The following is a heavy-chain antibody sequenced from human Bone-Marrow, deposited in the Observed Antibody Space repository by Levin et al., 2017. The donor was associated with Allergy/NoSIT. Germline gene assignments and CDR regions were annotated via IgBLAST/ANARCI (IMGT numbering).Heavy chain of an antibody. CDR2: IVPMFGMT. D-gene: IGHD5-18*01. CDR1: GGTFNSFA. CDR3: ATINTAMVTDLVY. J-gene: IGHJ4*02. Sequence: KISCQASGGTFNSFAITWVRHVPGQRLEWMGGIVPMFGMTNYAEKFQGRLTITADASTSTTYMELNSLRSEDTALYYCATINTAMVTDLVYWGQGTLVTVSS. V-gene: IGHV1-69*01.